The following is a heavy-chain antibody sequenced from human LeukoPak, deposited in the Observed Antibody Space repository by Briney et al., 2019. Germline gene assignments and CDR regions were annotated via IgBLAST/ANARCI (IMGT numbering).Heavy chain of an antibody. CDR1: GYTFTGYY. J-gene: IGHJ5*01. Sequence: ASVKVSCKASGYTFTGYYMHWVRQAPGQGLEWMGIINPSGGSTSYAQKFQGRVTMTTNTVTNTAYMELRTLRPGDTAVYYCARARGYEASVNDHIDMEDWFDSWGQGTLVTVSS. CDR3: ARARGYEASVNDHIDMEDWFDS. D-gene: IGHD5/OR15-5a*01. V-gene: IGHV1-46*01. CDR2: INPSGGST.